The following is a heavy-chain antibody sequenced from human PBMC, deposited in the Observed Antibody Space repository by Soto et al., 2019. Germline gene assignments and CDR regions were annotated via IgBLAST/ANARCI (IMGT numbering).Heavy chain of an antibody. J-gene: IGHJ6*02. V-gene: IGHV3-30-3*01. CDR1: GFTFSSYA. CDR2: ISYDGSNK. Sequence: PGGSLRLSCAASGFTFSSYAMHWVRQAPGKGLEWVAVISYDGSNKYYADSVKGRFTISRDNSKNTLYLQMNSLRAEDTAVYYCARVVSGNSLIDYYYYGMDVWGQGTTVTVSS. CDR3: ARVVSGNSLIDYYYYGMDV. D-gene: IGHD2-15*01.